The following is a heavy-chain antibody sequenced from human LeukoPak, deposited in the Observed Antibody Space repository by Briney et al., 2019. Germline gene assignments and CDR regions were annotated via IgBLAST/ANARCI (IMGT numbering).Heavy chain of an antibody. V-gene: IGHV1-69*05. CDR1: GGTFSSYA. J-gene: IGHJ4*02. Sequence: VASVKVSCKASGGTFSSYAISWVRQAPGQGLEWMGGIIPIFGTANYAQKFQGRVTITTDESTSTAYMELSSLRSDDTALYYCATFRGVNDYWGQGTLVTVSS. D-gene: IGHD3-10*01. CDR3: ATFRGVNDY. CDR2: IIPIFGTA.